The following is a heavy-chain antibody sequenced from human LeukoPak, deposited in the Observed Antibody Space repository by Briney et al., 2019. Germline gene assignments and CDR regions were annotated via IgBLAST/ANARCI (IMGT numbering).Heavy chain of an antibody. CDR2: IYHSGRT. CDR1: GDSITSSGYY. V-gene: IGHV4-39*01. CDR3: ARVDSGWSTPSYFDC. Sequence: SETLSLTCVVSGDSITSSGYYWGWVRQPPGKGLEWIGTIYHSGRTYYSPPLKSRLTVSVDTSKNQFSLRLSSVTAADTAVYYCARVDSGWSTPSYFDCWGQGILVTVSS. D-gene: IGHD6-19*01. J-gene: IGHJ4*02.